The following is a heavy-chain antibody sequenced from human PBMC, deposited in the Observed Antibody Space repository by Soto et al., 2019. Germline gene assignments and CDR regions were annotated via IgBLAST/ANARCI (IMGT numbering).Heavy chain of an antibody. CDR3: ARRAAVDGKGSSGDD. V-gene: IGHV4-34*01. CDR2: INHSGST. CDR1: GGSFSGYY. D-gene: IGHD6-19*01. Sequence: SETLSLTCAVYGGSFSGYYWSWIRQPPGKGLEWIGEINHSGSTNYNPSLKSRVTISVDTSKNQFSLKLSSVTAADTAVYYCARRAAVDGKGSSGDDWGQGTLVTVAS. J-gene: IGHJ4*02.